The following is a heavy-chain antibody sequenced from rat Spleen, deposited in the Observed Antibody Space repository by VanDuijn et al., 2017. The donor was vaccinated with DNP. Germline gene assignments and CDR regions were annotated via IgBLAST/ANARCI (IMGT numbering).Heavy chain of an antibody. CDR3: ARLGAYTYAMDA. CDR2: ISYSGST. CDR1: GYSITSNY. D-gene: IGHD4-1*01. Sequence: EVQLQESGPGLVKPSQSLSLTCSVTGYSITSNYWGWIRKFPGNKMEWIVHISYSGSTSHNPYLKSRISITRDTSKNQLFLQLNFGTTEDTATYYCARLGAYTYAMDAWGQGTSVTVSS. V-gene: IGHV3-1*01. J-gene: IGHJ4*01.